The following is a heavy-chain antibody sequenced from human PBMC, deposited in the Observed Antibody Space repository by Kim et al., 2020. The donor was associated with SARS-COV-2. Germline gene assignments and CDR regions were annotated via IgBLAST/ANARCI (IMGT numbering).Heavy chain of an antibody. J-gene: IGHJ5*02. CDR2: IYYSGST. D-gene: IGHD3-10*01. V-gene: IGHV4-31*03. Sequence: SETLSLTCTVSGGSISSGGYYWSWIRQHPGKGLEWIGYIYYSGSTYYNPSLKSRVTISVDTSKNQFSLKLSSVTAADTAVYYCARGVNVLLWFGPDHWFDPWGQGTLVTVSS. CDR3: ARGVNVLLWFGPDHWFDP. CDR1: GGSISSGGYY.